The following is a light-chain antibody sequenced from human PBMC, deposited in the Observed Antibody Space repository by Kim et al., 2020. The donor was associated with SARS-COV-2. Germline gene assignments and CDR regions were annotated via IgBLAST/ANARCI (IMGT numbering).Light chain of an antibody. CDR1: SSDVGGYNY. Sequence: QSALTQPASVSGSPGQSITISCTGTSSDVGGYNYVSWYQQHPGKAPKLMIYDVSNRPSGVSNRFSGSKSGNTASLTISGLQAEDEADYYCSSYTSSSTLDVVCGGGTQLTVL. CDR3: SSYTSSSTLDVV. V-gene: IGLV2-14*03. J-gene: IGLJ2*01. CDR2: DVS.